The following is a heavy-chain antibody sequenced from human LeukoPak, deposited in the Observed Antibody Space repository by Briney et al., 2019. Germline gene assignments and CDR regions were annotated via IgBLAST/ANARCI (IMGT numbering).Heavy chain of an antibody. CDR1: GGSFSGYY. D-gene: IGHD4-17*01. V-gene: IGHV4-34*01. CDR3: AAAVTTGVY. CDR2: INHSGST. Sequence: SETLSLTCAVYGGSFSGYYWSWIRQPPGKGLEWIGEINHSGSTNYNPSLKSRVTISVDTSKNQFSLKLSSVTAADTAVYYCAAAVTTGVYWGQGTLVTVSS. J-gene: IGHJ4*02.